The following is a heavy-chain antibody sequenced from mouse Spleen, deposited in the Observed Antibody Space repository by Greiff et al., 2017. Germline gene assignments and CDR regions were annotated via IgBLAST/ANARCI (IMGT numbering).Heavy chain of an antibody. CDR1: GYSITSDYA. D-gene: IGHD1-1*01. J-gene: IGHJ4*01. V-gene: IGHV3-2*02. CDR3: ARVPSHYYYGSEGAMDY. Sequence: EVQLQQSGPGLVKPSQSLSLTCTVTGYSITSDYAWNWIRQFPGNKLEWMGYISYSGSTSYNPSLKSRISITRDTSKNQFFLQLNSVTTEDTATYYCARVPSHYYYGSEGAMDYWGQGTSVTVSS. CDR2: ISYSGST.